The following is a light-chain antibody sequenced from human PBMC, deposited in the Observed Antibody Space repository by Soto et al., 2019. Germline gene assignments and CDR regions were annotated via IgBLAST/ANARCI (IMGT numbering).Light chain of an antibody. CDR2: DVS. CDR1: STDVGASNN. J-gene: IGLJ1*01. V-gene: IGLV2-11*01. CDR3: KSYAGSNTYV. Sequence: QSALTQPRSVSGSHGQSVTISCTGTSTDVGASNNVSWYQQLPGRAPKLMIYDVSERPSGVPDRFSGSKSGNTASLTISGLQADDEADYFCKSYAGSNTYVFGSGTKLTVL.